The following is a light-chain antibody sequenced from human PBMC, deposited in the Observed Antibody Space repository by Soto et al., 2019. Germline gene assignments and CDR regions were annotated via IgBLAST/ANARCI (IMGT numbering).Light chain of an antibody. V-gene: IGLV2-14*01. CDR2: QVT. CDR1: SSDLAIYNY. J-gene: IGLJ1*01. Sequence: QSWLAQPGSMSGSPGESSTISCTGTSSDLAIYNYVSWYQQQPGKAPKLMIYQVTNRPSGVSNRFSGSRSGNTASLTISGLQAEDEVAYYCSSYTDSSNYVFGTGNKVTV. CDR3: SSYTDSSNYV.